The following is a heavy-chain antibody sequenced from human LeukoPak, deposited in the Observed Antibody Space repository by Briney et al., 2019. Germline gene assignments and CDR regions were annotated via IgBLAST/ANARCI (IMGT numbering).Heavy chain of an antibody. V-gene: IGHV3-23*01. CDR1: GFTFSSYA. CDR2: ISGSGGST. D-gene: IGHD3-10*01. Sequence: HTGGSLRLSCAASGFTFSSYAMRWVRQAPGKWLEWVSAISGSGGSTYYADSVKGRFTISRDNSKNTLYLQMNSLRAEDTAVYYCAKDRTEYYYGSGEEGYFDYWGQGTLVTVSS. J-gene: IGHJ4*02. CDR3: AKDRTEYYYGSGEEGYFDY.